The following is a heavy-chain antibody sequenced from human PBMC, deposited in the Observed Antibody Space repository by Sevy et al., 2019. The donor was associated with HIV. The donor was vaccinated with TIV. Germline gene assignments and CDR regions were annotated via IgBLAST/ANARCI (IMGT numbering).Heavy chain of an antibody. D-gene: IGHD3-22*01. CDR1: GYTFTSYG. V-gene: IGHV1-18*04. J-gene: IGHJ3*02. CDR2: ISAYNGNT. Sequence: ASVKVSCKASGYTFTSYGISWVRQAPGQGLEWMGWISAYNGNTNYAQKLQGRVTMTTDTSTSTAYMELRSLRSDDTAVYYCARGGVYYYDSSGSDDAFDIWGQGTMVTVSS. CDR3: ARGGVYYYDSSGSDDAFDI.